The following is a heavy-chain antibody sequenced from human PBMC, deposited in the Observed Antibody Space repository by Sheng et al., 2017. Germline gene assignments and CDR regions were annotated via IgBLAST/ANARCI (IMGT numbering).Heavy chain of an antibody. CDR1: GFTFSSYA. CDR2: ISYDGNNK. V-gene: IGHV3-30*04. J-gene: IGHJ4*02. Sequence: QVQLVESGGGVVQPGRSLRLSCAASGFTFSSYAMHWVRQAPGKGLDWVAVISYDGNNKYYADSVKGRFTISRDNSKNTLYLQMNSLRAEDTAVYYCARDSTATVTTPHYFDHWGQGTLVTVSS. D-gene: IGHD4-17*01. CDR3: ARDSTATVTTPHYFDH.